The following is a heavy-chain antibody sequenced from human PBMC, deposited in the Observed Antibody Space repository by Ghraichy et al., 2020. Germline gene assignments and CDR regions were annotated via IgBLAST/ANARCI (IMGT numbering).Heavy chain of an antibody. J-gene: IGHJ4*02. V-gene: IGHV4-34*01. CDR1: GGSFSGYY. CDR2: INHSGST. D-gene: IGHD1-26*01. CDR3: ARGSAVGYSRF. Sequence: GALRLSCAVYGGSFSGYYWSWIRQPPGKGLEWIGEINHSGSTNYNPSLKSRVTISVDTSKNQFSLKLSSVTAADTAVYYCARGSAVGYSRFWGQGTLVTVSS.